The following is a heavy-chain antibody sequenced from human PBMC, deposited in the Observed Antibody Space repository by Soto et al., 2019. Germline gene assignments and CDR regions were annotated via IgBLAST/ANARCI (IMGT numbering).Heavy chain of an antibody. CDR3: ARDLGIVVVVAATPCAFDI. V-gene: IGHV1-18*01. CDR2: ISAYNGNT. D-gene: IGHD2-15*01. Sequence: ASVKVSCKASGYTFTSYGISWVRQAPGQGLEWMGWISAYNGNTNYAQKLQGRVTMTTDTSTSTGYMELRSLRSDDTAVYYCARDLGIVVVVAATPCAFDIWGKGTMVTVSS. CDR1: GYTFTSYG. J-gene: IGHJ3*02.